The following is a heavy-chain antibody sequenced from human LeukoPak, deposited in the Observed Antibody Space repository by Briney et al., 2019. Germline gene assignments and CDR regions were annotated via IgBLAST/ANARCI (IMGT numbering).Heavy chain of an antibody. D-gene: IGHD2-2*01. CDR1: GFTVSSNY. V-gene: IGHV3-66*04. CDR3: AKLPRYCSSTSCLTGVDY. Sequence: GGSLRLSCAASGFTVSSNYMSWVRQAPGKGLEWVSVIYSGGSTYYADSVKGRFTISRDNSKNTLYLQMNSLRAEDTAVYYCAKLPRYCSSTSCLTGVDYWGQGTLVTVSS. J-gene: IGHJ4*02. CDR2: IYSGGST.